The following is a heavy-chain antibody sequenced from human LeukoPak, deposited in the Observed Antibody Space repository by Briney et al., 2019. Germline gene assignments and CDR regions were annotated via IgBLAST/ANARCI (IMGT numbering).Heavy chain of an antibody. D-gene: IGHD6-6*01. CDR2: ISSSSSTI. V-gene: IGHV3-48*04. Sequence: PGGSLRLSCAASGFTFSSYSMNWVRQAPGKGLEWVSYISSSSSTIYYADSVKGRFTISRDNAKNSLYLQMNSLRAEDTAVYYCASGAVYGWFDPWGQGTLVTVSS. CDR3: ASGAVYGWFDP. J-gene: IGHJ5*02. CDR1: GFTFSSYS.